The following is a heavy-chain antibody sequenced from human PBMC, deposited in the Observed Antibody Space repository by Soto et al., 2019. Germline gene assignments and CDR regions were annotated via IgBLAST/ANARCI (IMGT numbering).Heavy chain of an antibody. J-gene: IGHJ1*01. CDR3: ARVTTRLALFQL. V-gene: IGHV4-34*01. CDR1: GGSFSGYY. Sequence: SETLSLTCAVYGGSFSGYYWSWIRQPPGKGLEWIGEINHSGSTNHNPSLKSRVTISVDTSKNQFSLKLSSVTAADTAVYYCARVTTRLALFQLWGQGSLVTGSS. CDR2: INHSGST. D-gene: IGHD4-17*01.